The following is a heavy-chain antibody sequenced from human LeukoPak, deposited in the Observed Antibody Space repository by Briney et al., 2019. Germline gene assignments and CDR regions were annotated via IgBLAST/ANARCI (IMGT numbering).Heavy chain of an antibody. CDR3: ARGEYCSSTSCYHYYYYMDV. J-gene: IGHJ6*03. V-gene: IGHV1-69*06. D-gene: IGHD2-2*01. CDR2: ITPIFGTA. CDR1: VGTFSSYA. Sequence: ASVKVSCKASVGTFSSYAISWVRQAPGQRLEWMGRITPIFGTANYAQKFQGRVTITADKSTSTAYMELSSLRSEDTAVYYCARGEYCSSTSCYHYYYYMDVWGKGTTVTVSS.